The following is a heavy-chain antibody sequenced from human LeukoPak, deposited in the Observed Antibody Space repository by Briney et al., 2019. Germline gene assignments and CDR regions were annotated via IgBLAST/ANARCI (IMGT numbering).Heavy chain of an antibody. CDR2: IYSGGKT. J-gene: IGHJ4*02. Sequence: GGSLRLSCAASDLTVGRNYMTWVRQAPGKGLEWVSVIYSGGKTFYADSVKGRFTISRDDSKNTLYLQMNSLRAEDTAIYYCARDGDDTTNWWGQGTLVTVSS. CDR3: ARDGDDTTNW. D-gene: IGHD2-8*01. CDR1: DLTVGRNY. V-gene: IGHV3-53*01.